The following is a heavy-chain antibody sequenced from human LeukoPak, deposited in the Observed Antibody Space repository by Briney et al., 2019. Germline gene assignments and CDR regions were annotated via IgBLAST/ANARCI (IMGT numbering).Heavy chain of an antibody. V-gene: IGHV3-21*01. D-gene: IGHD3-9*01. CDR1: GFTFSTYS. CDR3: ARGADSGYSSDN. Sequence: KTGGSLRLSCAASGFTFSTYSMNWVRQAPGKGLEWVSSISSSSSYIYYADSVKGRFTISRDNAKNTLYLQMNSLRAEDTAVYYCARGADSGYSSDNWGQGTLVSVSS. J-gene: IGHJ4*02. CDR2: ISSSSSYI.